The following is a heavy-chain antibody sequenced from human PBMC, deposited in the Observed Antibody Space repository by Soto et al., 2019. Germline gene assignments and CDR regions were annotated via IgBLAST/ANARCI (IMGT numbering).Heavy chain of an antibody. CDR2: MNPNSGNT. CDR1: GYTFTSYD. D-gene: IGHD2-15*01. V-gene: IGHV1-8*01. Sequence: QVQLVQSGAEVKKPGASVKVSCKASGYTFTSYDINWVRQATGQGLEWMGWMNPNSGNTGVAQKFQGGVTMTRNTSIRTAHMELSSPRSEDTAVYYCARGPQDILDHWGQGTLVTVSS. CDR3: ARGPQDILDH. J-gene: IGHJ4*02.